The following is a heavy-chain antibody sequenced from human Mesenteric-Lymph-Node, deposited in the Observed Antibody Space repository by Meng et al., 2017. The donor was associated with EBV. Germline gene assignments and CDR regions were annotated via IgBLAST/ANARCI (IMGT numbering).Heavy chain of an antibody. V-gene: IGHV4-30-2*01. CDR1: GGSISSGGYS. Sequence: QLQRQEAGSGLVKPSQTLSLTCAVSGGSISSGGYSWSWIRQPPGKGLEWIGYIYHSGSTYYNPSLKSRVTISVDRSKNQFSLKLSSVTAADTAVYYCARGGDGDYGVFDYWGQGTLVTVSS. J-gene: IGHJ4*02. CDR3: ARGGDGDYGVFDY. CDR2: IYHSGST. D-gene: IGHD4-17*01.